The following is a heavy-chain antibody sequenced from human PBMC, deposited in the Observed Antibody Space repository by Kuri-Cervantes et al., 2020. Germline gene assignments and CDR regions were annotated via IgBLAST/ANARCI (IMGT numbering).Heavy chain of an antibody. V-gene: IGHV3-74*01. CDR2: INSDGSST. CDR1: GFTFSSYW. J-gene: IGHJ6*03. Sequence: GESLKISCAASGFTFSSYWMHWVRQAPGKGLVWVSHINSDGSSTSYADSVKGRFTISRDNAKNSLYLQMNSLRAEDTALYYCAKMVQGIRGYYMDVWGKGTTVTVSS. D-gene: IGHD3-10*01. CDR3: AKMVQGIRGYYMDV.